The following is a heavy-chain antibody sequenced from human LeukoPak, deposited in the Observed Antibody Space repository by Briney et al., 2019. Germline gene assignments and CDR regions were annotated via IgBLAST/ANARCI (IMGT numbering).Heavy chain of an antibody. CDR1: GFTFSTYS. Sequence: GGSLRLSCAASGFTFSTYSMSWVRQAPGKGLEWVSSISLSSNYIYYADSLKGRFTISRDNAKNSLYLQMNSLRAEDTAVYYCAKSSTNGYSGYVHPGIDFWGQGTLVTVSS. CDR3: AKSSTNGYSGYVHPGIDF. D-gene: IGHD5-12*01. J-gene: IGHJ4*02. V-gene: IGHV3-21*04. CDR2: ISLSSNYI.